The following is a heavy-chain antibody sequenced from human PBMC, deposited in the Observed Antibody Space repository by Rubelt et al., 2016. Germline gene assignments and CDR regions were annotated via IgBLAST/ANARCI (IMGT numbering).Heavy chain of an antibody. Sequence: QVQLQQWGAGLLKPSETLSLTCAVYGGSFSGYYWSWIRQPPGKGLEWIGEINHSGSTNYNPSLKSLVTISGDTCKNQFSLKLSSVTAADTAVYYCARRYDFWSGYYRTRFDYWGQGTLVTVSS. CDR2: INHSGST. CDR3: ARRYDFWSGYYRTRFDY. D-gene: IGHD3-3*01. J-gene: IGHJ4*02. CDR1: GGSFSGYY. V-gene: IGHV4-34*01.